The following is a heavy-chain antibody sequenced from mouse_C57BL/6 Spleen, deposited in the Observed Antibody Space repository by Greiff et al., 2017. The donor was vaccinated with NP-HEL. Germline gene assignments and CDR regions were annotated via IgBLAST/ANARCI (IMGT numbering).Heavy chain of an antibody. Sequence: VKLVESGPGLVQPSQSLSITCTVSGFSLTSYGVHWVRQSPGKGLEWLGVIWSGGSTDYNAAFISRLSISKDNSKSQVFFKMNSLQTDDSAMYYCAGTGSWFAYWGQGTLVTVSA. V-gene: IGHV2-2*01. CDR2: IWSGGST. CDR1: GFSLTSYG. D-gene: IGHD4-1*01. CDR3: AGTGSWFAY. J-gene: IGHJ3*01.